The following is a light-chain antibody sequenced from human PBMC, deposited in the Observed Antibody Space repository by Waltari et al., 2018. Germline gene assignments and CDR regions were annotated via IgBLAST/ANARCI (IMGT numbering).Light chain of an antibody. CDR1: ARVVGGITL. V-gene: IGLV2-23*01. CDR3: CSYTLTNTWL. CDR2: EAT. Sequence: PLTHPPSWPGSLGHRIPTPSTEPARVVGGITLSPWYQQHPGEAPRVIIFEATKRPSGVSNRFSGSKSGNTASLTISGLQAEDEADYYCCSYTLTNTWLFGGGTKLTVL. J-gene: IGLJ3*02.